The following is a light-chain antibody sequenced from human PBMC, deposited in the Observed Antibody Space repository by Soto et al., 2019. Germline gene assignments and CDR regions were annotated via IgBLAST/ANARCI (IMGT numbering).Light chain of an antibody. V-gene: IGKV1-39*01. CDR1: QSINSY. Sequence: DIQMTQSPSSQSASVGDRVTITCRASQSINSYLNWYQQKPGKAPKLLIYAASCLQSGVPSRFSGSGSETDFTLTISSLQPDDFATYYCQQSFSTPRTFGQGTRVEI. CDR3: QQSFSTPRT. J-gene: IGKJ1*01. CDR2: AAS.